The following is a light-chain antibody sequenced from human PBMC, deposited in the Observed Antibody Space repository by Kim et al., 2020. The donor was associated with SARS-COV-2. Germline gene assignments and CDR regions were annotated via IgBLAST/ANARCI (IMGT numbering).Light chain of an antibody. CDR1: SGDVGAYDF. V-gene: IGLV2-14*03. CDR2: DVR. CDR3: SSYTSSGSYV. J-gene: IGLJ1*01. Sequence: QSALTQPASVSGSPGQSITISCTGTSGDVGAYDFVPWYQQHPGKAPNLMIYDVRERPSGVSDRFSGAKSGNTASLTISGLQAEDEADYFCSSYTSSGSYVFGTGTKVTVL.